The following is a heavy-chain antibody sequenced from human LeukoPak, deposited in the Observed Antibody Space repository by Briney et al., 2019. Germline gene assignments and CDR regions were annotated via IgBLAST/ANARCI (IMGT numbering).Heavy chain of an antibody. D-gene: IGHD2-2*01. J-gene: IGHJ4*02. CDR2: IWSDATNQ. V-gene: IGHV3-33*03. CDR1: GFTFSHFG. Sequence: PGTSLTLSCETSGFTFSHFGMHWVRQAPGKGLEWVAVIWSDATNQYYADSVKGRFTISRDNAKNSLYLQMNSLRAEDTAVYYCASAPISKTNYFDYWGQGTLVTVSS. CDR3: ASAPISKTNYFDY.